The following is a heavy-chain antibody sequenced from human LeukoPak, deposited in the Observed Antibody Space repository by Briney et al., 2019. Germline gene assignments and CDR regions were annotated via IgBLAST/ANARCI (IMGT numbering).Heavy chain of an antibody. CDR2: IKQDGSEK. J-gene: IGHJ4*02. Sequence: GGSLRLSCATSGFTFSNYWMSWIRQAPGKGLEWVANIKQDGSEKYYVDSVKGRFTISRDNAKNSLYLQMNSLRAEDTAMYYCARLVGTSYFDYWGQGTLVTVSS. V-gene: IGHV3-7*01. CDR1: GFTFSNYW. D-gene: IGHD3-10*01. CDR3: ARLVGTSYFDY.